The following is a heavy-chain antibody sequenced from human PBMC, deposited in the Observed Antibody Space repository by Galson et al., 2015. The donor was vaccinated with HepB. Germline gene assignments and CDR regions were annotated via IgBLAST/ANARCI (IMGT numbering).Heavy chain of an antibody. D-gene: IGHD2-2*02. CDR2: ISAYNGNT. V-gene: IGHV1-18*01. Sequence: SVKVSCKASGYTFTSYGISWVRQAPGQGLEWMGWISAYNGNTNYAQKLQGRVTMTTDTSTSTAYMELRSLRSDDTAVYYCARDILNIVVVPAAILKQWLVPLDYWGQGTLVTVSS. CDR1: GYTFTSYG. J-gene: IGHJ4*02. CDR3: ARDILNIVVVPAAILKQWLVPLDY.